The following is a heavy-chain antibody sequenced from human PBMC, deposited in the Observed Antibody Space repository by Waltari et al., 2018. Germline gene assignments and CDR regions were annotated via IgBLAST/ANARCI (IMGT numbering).Heavy chain of an antibody. V-gene: IGHV3-7*01. CDR3: ARALPGEITVYDY. D-gene: IGHD3-10*01. CDR2: IKQDGTQQ. J-gene: IGHJ4*02. Sequence: EVQLVESGGGLVQPGGSLRLSCVASGFTFGSHWMSWVRQAPEKGREWVADIKQDGTQQYYVDSGKGRFTVSRDNHKNSLFLQMNSLRAEDTAVYYCARALPGEITVYDYWAQGALVTVSS. CDR1: GFTFGSHW.